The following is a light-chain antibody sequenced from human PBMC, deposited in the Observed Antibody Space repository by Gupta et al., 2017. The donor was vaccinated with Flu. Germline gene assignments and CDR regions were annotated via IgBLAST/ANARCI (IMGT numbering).Light chain of an antibody. CDR1: NSDVGAYNY. V-gene: IGLV2-14*01. CDR2: EVN. Sequence: TNSDVGAYNYVSWYQQHPGKAPKLMIYEVNIRPSDVSNRFSGSKSGNTASLTISGLQAEDESDFYCSSYTSSKTWVFGGGTKVTVL. J-gene: IGLJ3*02. CDR3: SSYTSSKTWV.